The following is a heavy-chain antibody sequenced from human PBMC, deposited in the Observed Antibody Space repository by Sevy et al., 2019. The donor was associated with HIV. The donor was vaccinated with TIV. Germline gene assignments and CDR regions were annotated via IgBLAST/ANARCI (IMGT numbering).Heavy chain of an antibody. J-gene: IGHJ6*02. Sequence: ASVKVSCKASGDSFTAYYMHWVRQAPGQGLEWMGWINPNSDGTNYAQKFQGRVTMTTDTSISTAYMELSRLRSDDTAGYYCARDRMIFWGGGGMDVWGQGTTVTVSS. CDR2: INPNSDGT. CDR1: GDSFTAYY. D-gene: IGHD3-16*01. V-gene: IGHV1-2*02. CDR3: ARDRMIFWGGGGMDV.